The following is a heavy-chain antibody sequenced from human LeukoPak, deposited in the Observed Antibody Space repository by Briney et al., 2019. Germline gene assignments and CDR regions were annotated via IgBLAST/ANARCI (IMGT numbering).Heavy chain of an antibody. Sequence: GGSLGLSCTASGFTFGDYAMSWIRQAPGKGLEWVSYISSSGSTIYYADSVKGRFTISRDNAKNSLYLQMNSLRAEDTAVYYCAREILSSDYWGQGTLVTVSS. CDR2: ISSSGSTI. CDR1: GFTFGDYA. D-gene: IGHD3-3*01. CDR3: AREILSSDY. V-gene: IGHV3-11*04. J-gene: IGHJ4*02.